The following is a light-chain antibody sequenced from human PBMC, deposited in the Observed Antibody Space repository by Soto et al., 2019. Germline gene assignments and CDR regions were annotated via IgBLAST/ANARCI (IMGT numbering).Light chain of an antibody. CDR2: AAS. Sequence: DIQMTQSPSSLSASVGDRVTITCRTSQDISNYLAWYQQKPGKVPKLLIYAASTLQSGVPSRFSGGGSGTDFSLTISSLQPADVATYYCQKYNSAPHTFGGGTKVEIQ. CDR3: QKYNSAPHT. V-gene: IGKV1-27*01. CDR1: QDISNY. J-gene: IGKJ4*01.